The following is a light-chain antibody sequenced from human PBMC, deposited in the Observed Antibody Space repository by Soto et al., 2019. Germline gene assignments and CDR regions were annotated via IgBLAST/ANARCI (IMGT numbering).Light chain of an antibody. V-gene: IGKV3-20*01. J-gene: IGKJ2*01. Sequence: EIVLTQSPASLSVSPGERATLSCRASQSVSGNLAWYQQRPGQAPRLLIYGASRRAAGIPDRFSGSGSGTDFTLTISRLEPEDFAVYYCQQYGGSSYTFGQGTKVDIK. CDR1: QSVSGN. CDR2: GAS. CDR3: QQYGGSSYT.